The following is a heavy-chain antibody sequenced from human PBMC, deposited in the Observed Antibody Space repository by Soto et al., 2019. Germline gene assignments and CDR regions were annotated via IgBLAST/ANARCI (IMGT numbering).Heavy chain of an antibody. CDR2: INPSGGST. D-gene: IGHD3-22*01. J-gene: IGHJ3*02. CDR1: GYTFTSYY. CDR3: ARKGYYYDSSGQHDAFDI. V-gene: IGHV1-46*01. Sequence: GASVKVSCKASGYTFTSYYMHWVRQAPGQGLEWMGIINPSGGSTSYAQKFQGRVTMTRDTSTSTVYMELSSLRSEDTAAYYCARKGYYYDSSGQHDAFDIWGQGTMVTVSS.